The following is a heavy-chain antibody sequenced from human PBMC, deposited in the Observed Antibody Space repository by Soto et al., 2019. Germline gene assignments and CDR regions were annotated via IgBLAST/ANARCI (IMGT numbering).Heavy chain of an antibody. D-gene: IGHD5-18*01. Sequence: QVQLEQSGAEMKKPGSSVKVSCKASRDTFSSSGFSWVRRAPGQGLEWMGGFIPIFGTANYAPNFQGSVSSTADESTGMVYMDMSSLRSDDTAVYYCARSGYSYGTIVDWGQGTLVSVSS. V-gene: IGHV1-69*01. J-gene: IGHJ4*02. CDR1: RDTFSSSG. CDR2: FIPIFGTA. CDR3: ARSGYSYGTIVD.